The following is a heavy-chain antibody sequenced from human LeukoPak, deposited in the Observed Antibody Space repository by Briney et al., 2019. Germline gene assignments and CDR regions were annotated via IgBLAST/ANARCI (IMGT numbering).Heavy chain of an antibody. V-gene: IGHV3-23*01. CDR2: ISGSAGST. CDR3: ASLDYFDSSDYGDY. Sequence: PGGSLRLSCAASGFTFNNYAMSWVRQAPGKGLEWVSAISGSAGSTYYTDSVKGRFTISRDNSKNTLYLQMNSLRAEDTALYYCASLDYFDSSDYGDYWGQGTLVTVSS. D-gene: IGHD3-22*01. CDR1: GFTFNNYA. J-gene: IGHJ4*02.